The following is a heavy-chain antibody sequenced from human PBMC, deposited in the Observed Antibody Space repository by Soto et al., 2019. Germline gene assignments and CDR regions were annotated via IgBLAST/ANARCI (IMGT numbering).Heavy chain of an antibody. CDR1: GGSISSGGYS. V-gene: IGHV4-30-2*01. CDR2: IYHSGST. Sequence: QLQLQESGSGLVKPSQTLSLTCAVSGGSISSGGYSWSWIRQPPGKGLEWIGYIYHSGSTYYNPDRKSRVTISVDRSKTQFSLKLVSVTAADTAVYYCASSSSATVTTVDYWGQGTLVTVSS. J-gene: IGHJ4*02. D-gene: IGHD4-17*01. CDR3: ASSSSATVTTVDY.